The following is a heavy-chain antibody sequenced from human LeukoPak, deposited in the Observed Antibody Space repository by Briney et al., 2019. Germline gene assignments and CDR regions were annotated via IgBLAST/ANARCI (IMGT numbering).Heavy chain of an antibody. V-gene: IGHV4-34*01. CDR2: INYSGST. CDR1: GGSFSDYY. CDR3: ARGSKMVRGARHYNYFDP. D-gene: IGHD3-10*01. Sequence: PSETLSLTCAVYGGSFSDYYWNWIRQPPGKGLEWIAEINYSGSTNYNPSLNNRVRSRVTISVDTSKNQFSLNLNSVTAADTAVYYCARGSKMVRGARHYNYFDPWGQGSLVTVSS. J-gene: IGHJ5*02.